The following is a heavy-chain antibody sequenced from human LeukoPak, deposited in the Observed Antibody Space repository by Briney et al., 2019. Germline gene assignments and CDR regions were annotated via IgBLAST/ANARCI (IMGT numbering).Heavy chain of an antibody. D-gene: IGHD2-15*01. J-gene: IGHJ4*02. CDR1: GYIFTRYG. CDR3: ARDCSGGTCYQLY. CDR2: ISAYNGNT. V-gene: IGHV1-18*01. Sequence: ASVTVSCKASGYIFTRYGISWVRQAPGQGLEWMGWISAYNGNTNYAQKFQGRVSMTTDTSTSTAYMELRSLRSDDTAVYYCARDCSGGTCYQLYWGQGTLVTVSS.